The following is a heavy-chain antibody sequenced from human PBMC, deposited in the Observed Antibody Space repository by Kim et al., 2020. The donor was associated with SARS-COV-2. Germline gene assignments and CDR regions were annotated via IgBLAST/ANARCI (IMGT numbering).Heavy chain of an antibody. CDR1: GYSFTSYW. V-gene: IGHV5-10-1*01. J-gene: IGHJ4*02. D-gene: IGHD1-20*01. Sequence: GASLKISCKGSGYSFTSYWISWVRQMPGKGLEWMGRIDPSDSYTNYSPSFQGHVTISADKSISTAYLQWSSLKASDTAMYYCALGYNWNDVYWGQGTLVTVSS. CDR2: IDPSDSYT. CDR3: ALGYNWNDVY.